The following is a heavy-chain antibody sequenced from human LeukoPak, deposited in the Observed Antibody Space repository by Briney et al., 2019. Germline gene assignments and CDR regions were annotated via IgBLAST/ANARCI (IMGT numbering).Heavy chain of an antibody. Sequence: GGSLRLSCAASGFTLSSNWMSRVRQAPGKGLEWVANINQGGSVEKYVDSVKGRFTISRDNAKNSLFLQMDSLRAEDTAVYYCARTDSYDSGWFDYWGQGTLVTVSS. D-gene: IGHD6-19*01. CDR2: INQGGSVE. J-gene: IGHJ4*02. CDR3: ARTDSYDSGWFDY. CDR1: GFTLSSNW. V-gene: IGHV3-7*04.